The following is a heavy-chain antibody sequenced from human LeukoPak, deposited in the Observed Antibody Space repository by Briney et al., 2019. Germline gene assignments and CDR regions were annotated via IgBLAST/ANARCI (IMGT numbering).Heavy chain of an antibody. CDR2: ISYDGSNK. D-gene: IGHD3-10*02. CDR3: AKDPIYDRNYFDY. CDR1: GFTFSSCG. V-gene: IGHV3-30*18. J-gene: IGHJ4*02. Sequence: GGSLRLSCAASGFTFSSCGMHWVRQAPGKGLEWVAVISYDGSNKYYADSVKGRFTISRDNSKNTLYLQMNSLRAEDTAVYYCAKDPIYDRNYFDYWGQGTLVTVSS.